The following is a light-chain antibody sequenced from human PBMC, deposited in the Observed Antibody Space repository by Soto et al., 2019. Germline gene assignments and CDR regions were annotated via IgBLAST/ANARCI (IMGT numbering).Light chain of an antibody. J-gene: IGLJ1*01. CDR1: SSGVGGYNY. CDR2: DVS. CDR3: CSYAGSYTFVV. Sequence: QSVLTQPRSVSGSPGQSVTISCTGTSSGVGGYNYVSWYQQHPGKAPKLMIYDVSKRPSGVPDRFSGSKSGNTASLTISGLQAEDEADYYCCSYAGSYTFVVFGTGTKVTV. V-gene: IGLV2-11*01.